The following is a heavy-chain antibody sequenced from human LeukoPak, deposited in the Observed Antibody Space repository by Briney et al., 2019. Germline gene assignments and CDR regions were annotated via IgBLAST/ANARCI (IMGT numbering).Heavy chain of an antibody. Sequence: GGSLRLSCAASGFTFSNAWMSWVRQAPGKGLEWVGRIKSKTDGGTADYAAPVKGRFTISRDDSKNTLYLQMNSLKTEDTAVYYCTTPNYDILTGYQITDYWGQGTLVTVSS. CDR3: TTPNYDILTGYQITDY. CDR2: IKSKTDGGTA. D-gene: IGHD3-9*01. J-gene: IGHJ4*02. CDR1: GFTFSNAW. V-gene: IGHV3-15*01.